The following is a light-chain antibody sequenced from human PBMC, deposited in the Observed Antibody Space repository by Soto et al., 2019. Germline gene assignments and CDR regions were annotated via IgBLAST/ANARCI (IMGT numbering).Light chain of an antibody. V-gene: IGKV3-15*01. J-gene: IGKJ1*01. CDR1: QSVSSN. CDR3: QQYNNWPPWT. Sequence: EIVLTQSPDTLSVSPGERATLSCRASQSVSSNLAWYQQKPGQSPRLLIYGGSTRVTGIPARFSGTGSGTEFTLTISSLQSEDFAVYYCQQYNNWPPWTFGQGTTVEIK. CDR2: GGS.